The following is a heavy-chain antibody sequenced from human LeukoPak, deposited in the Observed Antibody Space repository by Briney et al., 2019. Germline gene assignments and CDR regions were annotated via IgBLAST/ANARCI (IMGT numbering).Heavy chain of an antibody. Sequence: ASVKVSCKASGYTFTGYYMHWVRQAPGQGLEWMGWINPNSGGTNYAQKFQVRVTMTRDTSISTAYMELSRLRSDDTAVYYCARDRLRFLEWLPYYYYMDVWGKGTTVTVSS. J-gene: IGHJ6*03. D-gene: IGHD3-3*01. CDR3: ARDRLRFLEWLPYYYYMDV. CDR2: INPNSGGT. CDR1: GYTFTGYY. V-gene: IGHV1-2*02.